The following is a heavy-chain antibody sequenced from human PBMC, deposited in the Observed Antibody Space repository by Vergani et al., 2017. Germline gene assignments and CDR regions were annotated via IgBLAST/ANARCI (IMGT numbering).Heavy chain of an antibody. CDR2: ISGSGGST. CDR1: GFTFSSYA. D-gene: IGHD6-6*01. Sequence: EVQLLESGGGLVQPGGSLRLSCAASGFTFSSYAMSWVRQAPGKGLEWVSAISGSGGSTYYADSVKGRFTISRDNSKNTLYLQMNSLRDEDTAVYYCAKDHRGSSIAARIVNMDGMDVWGQGTPVTVSS. J-gene: IGHJ6*02. CDR3: AKDHRGSSIAARIVNMDGMDV. V-gene: IGHV3-23*01.